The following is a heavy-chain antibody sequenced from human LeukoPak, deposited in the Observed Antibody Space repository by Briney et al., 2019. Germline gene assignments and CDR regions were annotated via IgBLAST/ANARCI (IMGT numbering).Heavy chain of an antibody. J-gene: IGHJ4*02. V-gene: IGHV1-2*02. CDR3: AREYSGYDSLGGYFDY. Sequence: ASVKVSCKASGYTFTGYYMHWVRQAPGQVLEWMGWINPNSGGTNYAQKFQGRVTMTRDTSISTAYMELSRLRSDDTAVYYCAREYSGYDSLGGYFDYWGQGTLVTVSS. CDR2: INPNSGGT. CDR1: GYTFTGYY. D-gene: IGHD5-12*01.